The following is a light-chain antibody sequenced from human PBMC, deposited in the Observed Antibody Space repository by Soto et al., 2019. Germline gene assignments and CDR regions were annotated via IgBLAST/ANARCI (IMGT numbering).Light chain of an antibody. CDR3: SSYTSSSRYV. V-gene: IGLV2-14*01. CDR1: SSDVGGYNY. CDR2: DVS. Sequence: QSVLTQPASVSGSPGQSITISCTGTSSDVGGYNYVSWYQQHPRKAPKLMIYDVSNRPSGVSNRFSGSKSGNTASLTISGLQAEDEADYYCSSYTSSSRYVFGTGTKVTVL. J-gene: IGLJ1*01.